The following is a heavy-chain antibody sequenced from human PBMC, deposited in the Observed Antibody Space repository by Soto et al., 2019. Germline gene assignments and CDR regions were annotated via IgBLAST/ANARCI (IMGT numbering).Heavy chain of an antibody. CDR3: ANDCSGGSCRGY. D-gene: IGHD2-15*01. J-gene: IGHJ4*02. CDR1: GGTFSSYT. V-gene: IGHV1-69*02. CDR2: IIPILGIA. Sequence: ASVKVSCKASGGTFSSYTISWVRQAPGQGLEWMGRIIPILGIANYAQKFQGRVTITADKSTSTAYMELSSLRSEDTAVYYCANDCSGGSCRGYWGQGTLVTVSS.